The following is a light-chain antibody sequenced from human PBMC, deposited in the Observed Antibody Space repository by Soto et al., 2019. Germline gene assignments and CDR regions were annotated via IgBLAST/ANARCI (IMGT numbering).Light chain of an antibody. Sequence: DIQMTQSPSTLSASVGDRVTITCRANQSISTWLAWYQRKPGKAPKLLIYKASSLESGVLSRLSGIGSGTEFTLTISSLQPDDFATYYCQQYDSYSFTFGPGTKVDIK. CDR1: QSISTW. CDR2: KAS. J-gene: IGKJ3*01. V-gene: IGKV1-5*03. CDR3: QQYDSYSFT.